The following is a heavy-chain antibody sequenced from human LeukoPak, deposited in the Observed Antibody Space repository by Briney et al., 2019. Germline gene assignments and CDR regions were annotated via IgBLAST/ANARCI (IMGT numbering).Heavy chain of an antibody. CDR2: ISGGADAT. CDR1: GFTFSRFA. V-gene: IGHV3-23*01. CDR3: ARDSMYSSGSYYYGMDV. D-gene: IGHD6-19*01. Sequence: GGSLRLSCAASGFTFSRFAMCWVRQAPGKGLEWVSAISGGADATYYADSVRGRFSVSRDNSKNTLDLQMNSLRAEDTAVYYCARDSMYSSGSYYYGMDVWGQGTTVTISS. J-gene: IGHJ6*02.